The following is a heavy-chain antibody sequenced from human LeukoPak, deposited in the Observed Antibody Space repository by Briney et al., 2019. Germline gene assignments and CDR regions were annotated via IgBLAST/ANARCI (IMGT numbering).Heavy chain of an antibody. J-gene: IGHJ4*02. CDR3: ARHAGGSYWGYYSDY. CDR2: IYYSGST. D-gene: IGHD1-26*01. Sequence: PSETLSLTCTVSGGSISSYYWSWIRQPPGKGLEWIGYIYYSGSTNYNPSLKSRVTISVDTSKNQFSLKLSSVTAADTAVYYCARHAGGSYWGYYSDYWGQGTLVTVSS. CDR1: GGSISSYY. V-gene: IGHV4-59*08.